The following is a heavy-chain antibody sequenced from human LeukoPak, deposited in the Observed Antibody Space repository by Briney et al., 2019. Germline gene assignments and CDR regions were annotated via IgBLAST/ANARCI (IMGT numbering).Heavy chain of an antibody. Sequence: SETLSLTCTVSGGSISSSSYYWGWIRQPPGKGLEWIGSIYYSGSTYYNPSLKSRVTISVDTSKNQFSLKLSSVTAADTAVYYCARGSSGWPQDYWGQGTPVTVSS. CDR3: ARGSSGWPQDY. J-gene: IGHJ4*02. V-gene: IGHV4-39*01. CDR2: IYYSGST. D-gene: IGHD6-19*01. CDR1: GGSISSSSYY.